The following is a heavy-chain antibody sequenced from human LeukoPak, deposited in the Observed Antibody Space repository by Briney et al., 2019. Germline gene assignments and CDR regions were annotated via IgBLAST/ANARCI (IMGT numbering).Heavy chain of an antibody. CDR3: ARTYGSGSYWPFDY. D-gene: IGHD3-10*01. J-gene: IGHJ4*02. CDR1: GYTFTSYD. V-gene: IGHV1-18*01. CDR2: MNPNSGNT. Sequence: GASVKVSCKASGYTFTSYDINWVRQATGQGLEWMGWMNPNSGNTNYAQKLQGRVTMTTDTSTSTAYMELRSLRSDDTAVYYCARTYGSGSYWPFDYWGQGTLVTVSS.